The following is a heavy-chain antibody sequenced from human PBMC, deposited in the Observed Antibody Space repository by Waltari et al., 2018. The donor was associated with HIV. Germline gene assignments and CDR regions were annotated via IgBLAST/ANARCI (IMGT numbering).Heavy chain of an antibody. D-gene: IGHD1-26*01. J-gene: IGHJ4*02. Sequence: EVQLVDSGGAIVQPGGSLRLYGAGSGFTFSSYWLHWVRQAPGKGLVWVSRINSDGSSTTYADSVKGRFTISRDNAKNTLYLQMNSLRAEDTAVYYCARPGGTYGYWGQGTLVTVSS. CDR2: INSDGSST. V-gene: IGHV3-74*01. CDR3: ARPGGTYGY. CDR1: GFTFSSYW.